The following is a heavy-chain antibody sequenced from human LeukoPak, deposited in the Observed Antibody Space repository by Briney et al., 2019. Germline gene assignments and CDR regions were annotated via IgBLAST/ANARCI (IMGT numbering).Heavy chain of an antibody. CDR3: ARVDYYGSGSYPATFDP. Sequence: PGGSLRLSCAASGFTVSSNYMSWVRQAPGKGLEWVSVIYSGGSTYCADSVKGRFTISRDNSKNTLYLQMNSLRAEDTAVYYCARVDYYGSGSYPATFDPWGQGTLVTVSS. CDR1: GFTVSSNY. D-gene: IGHD3-10*01. CDR2: IYSGGST. J-gene: IGHJ5*02. V-gene: IGHV3-53*01.